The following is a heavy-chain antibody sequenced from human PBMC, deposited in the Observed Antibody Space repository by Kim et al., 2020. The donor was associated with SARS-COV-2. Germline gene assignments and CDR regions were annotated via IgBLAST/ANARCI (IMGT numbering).Heavy chain of an antibody. CDR2: IYWDNDN. CDR3: AHSPSYNWFTA. V-gene: IGHV2-5*02. J-gene: IGHJ5*01. CDR1: GFSLSTYGVS. Sequence: SGPTLVNPTQTLTLTCTFSGFSLSTYGVSVGWIRRAPGKALEWLAVIYWDNDNRLSPFLETRLTITQDTSKNQVVLTMTNMDVADTATYFCAHSPSYNWFTAWGKEPWSPSPQ.